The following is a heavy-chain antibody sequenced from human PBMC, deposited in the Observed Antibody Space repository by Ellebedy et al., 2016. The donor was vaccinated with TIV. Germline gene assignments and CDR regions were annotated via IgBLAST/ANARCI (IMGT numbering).Heavy chain of an antibody. V-gene: IGHV4-31*03. CDR3: ARLFGSAAAVDY. D-gene: IGHD6-13*01. J-gene: IGHJ4*02. CDR2: IYYSGST. Sequence: SETLSLTXTVSGGSISSGGYYWSWIRQHPGKGLEWIGYIYYSGSTYYNPSLKSRVTISVDTSKNQLSLKLSSVTAADAAVYYCARLFGSAAAVDYWGQGTLVTVSS. CDR1: GGSISSGGYY.